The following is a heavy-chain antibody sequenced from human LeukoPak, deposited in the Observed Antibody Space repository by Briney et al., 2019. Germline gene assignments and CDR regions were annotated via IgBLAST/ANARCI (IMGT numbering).Heavy chain of an antibody. CDR1: GGTFSSYA. D-gene: IGHD6-19*01. J-gene: IGHJ3*02. CDR3: ARVRQQWLIDAFDI. CDR2: IIPIFGTA. V-gene: IGHV1-69*13. Sequence: SLKVSCKASGGTFSSYAISWVRQAPGQGLEWMGGIIPIFGTANYAQKFQGRVTITADESTSTAYMELSSLRSEDTAVYYCARVRQQWLIDAFDIWGQGTMVTVSS.